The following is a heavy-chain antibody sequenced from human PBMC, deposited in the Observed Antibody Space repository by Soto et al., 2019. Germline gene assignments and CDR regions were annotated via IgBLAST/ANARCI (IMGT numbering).Heavy chain of an antibody. CDR1: GYTFTNYA. D-gene: IGHD3-22*01. J-gene: IGHJ4*02. CDR2: INAGNGNT. V-gene: IGHV1-3*01. Sequence: ASVKVSCKASGYTFTNYAMHWVRQAPGQRLERMGWINAGNGNTKYSQQFQGRVTITRDTSASTAYMELSSLRSEDTAVYYCARSSGYYYLEYWGQGTLVTVSS. CDR3: ARSSGYYYLEY.